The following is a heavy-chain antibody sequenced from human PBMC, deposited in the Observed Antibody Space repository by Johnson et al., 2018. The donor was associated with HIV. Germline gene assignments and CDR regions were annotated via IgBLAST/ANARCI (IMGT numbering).Heavy chain of an antibody. CDR1: GFTFSRYT. J-gene: IGHJ3*02. Sequence: MQLVESGGGVVQPGRSLRLFCAVSGFTFSRYTMHWVRQAPGKGLGCVSGFNWHGGSTGYADSVKGRFTISRDNAKNSLYLQMNSLRAEDTALYYCARDWAAVGRVGGMDAFDIWGQGTMGTVTS. D-gene: IGHD6-13*01. CDR3: ARDWAAVGRVGGMDAFDI. V-gene: IGHV3-20*04. CDR2: FNWHGGST.